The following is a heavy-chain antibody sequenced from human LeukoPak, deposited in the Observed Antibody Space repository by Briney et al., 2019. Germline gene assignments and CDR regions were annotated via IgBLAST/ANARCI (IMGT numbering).Heavy chain of an antibody. D-gene: IGHD2-21*02. V-gene: IGHV5-51*01. CDR3: ARQGYCGADCYSRFDY. CDR2: IYPGDSDT. Sequence: GESLKISCKGSGYSFTNHWIAWVRQMPGKGLEWMGIIYPGDSDTRYSPSFQGQVTVSADKSISAAYLQWNSLEASHSAMYYCARQGYCGADCYSRFDYWGQGTLVTVSS. J-gene: IGHJ4*02. CDR1: GYSFTNHW.